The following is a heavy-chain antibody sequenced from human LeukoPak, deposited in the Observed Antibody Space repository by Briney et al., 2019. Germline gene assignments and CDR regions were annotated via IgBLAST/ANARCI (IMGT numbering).Heavy chain of an antibody. CDR2: IWYDGSNK. D-gene: IGHD1-1*01. J-gene: IGHJ4*02. V-gene: IGHV3-33*01. CDR1: GFTFSSYG. Sequence: GGSLRLSCAASGFTFSSYGMHWVRQAPGKGLEWVAVIWYDGSNKYYADSVKGRFTISRDNSENTLYLQMNSLRAEDTAVYYCARDRTSRILDYWGQGTLVTVSS. CDR3: ARDRTSRILDY.